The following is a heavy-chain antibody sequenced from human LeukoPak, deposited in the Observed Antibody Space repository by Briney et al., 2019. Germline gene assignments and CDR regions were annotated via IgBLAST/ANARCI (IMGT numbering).Heavy chain of an antibody. CDR2: ISSSSSYI. Sequence: GGSLRLSCAASGFTFSSYSMNWVRQAPGKGLEWVSSISSSSSYIYYADSVKGRFTISRDNAKNSLYLQMNSLRAEDTAVYYCVREPSNYGDHYFDYWGQGTLVTVSS. D-gene: IGHD4-17*01. V-gene: IGHV3-21*01. J-gene: IGHJ4*02. CDR1: GFTFSSYS. CDR3: VREPSNYGDHYFDY.